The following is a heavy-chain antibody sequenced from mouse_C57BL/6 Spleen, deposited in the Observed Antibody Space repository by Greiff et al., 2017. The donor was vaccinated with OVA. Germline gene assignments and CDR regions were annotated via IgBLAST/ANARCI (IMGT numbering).Heavy chain of an antibody. J-gene: IGHJ4*01. Sequence: EVKLVESGGGLVKPGGSLKLSCAASGFTFSDYGMHWVRQAPEKGLEWVAYISSGSSTIYYADTVKGRFTISRDNAKNTLFLQMTSRRSEDTAMYYCARNDRDYYAMDYWGQGTSVTVSS. CDR1: GFTFSDYG. D-gene: IGHD2-12*01. CDR3: ARNDRDYYAMDY. CDR2: ISSGSSTI. V-gene: IGHV5-17*01.